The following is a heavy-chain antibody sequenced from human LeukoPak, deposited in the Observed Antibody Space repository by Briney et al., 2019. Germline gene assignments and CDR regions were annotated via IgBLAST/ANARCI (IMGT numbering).Heavy chain of an antibody. Sequence: PSETLSLTCTVSGGSISGYYWSWIRQSPGKGLEWIGYIYYSGSTNYNPSLKSRVIISVDTSKNQLSLKLSSVTAADTAVYFCARRCTSTSCHGYYGMDVWGQGTTVTVSS. CDR2: IYYSGST. D-gene: IGHD2-2*01. J-gene: IGHJ6*02. V-gene: IGHV4-59*01. CDR3: ARRCTSTSCHGYYGMDV. CDR1: GGSISGYY.